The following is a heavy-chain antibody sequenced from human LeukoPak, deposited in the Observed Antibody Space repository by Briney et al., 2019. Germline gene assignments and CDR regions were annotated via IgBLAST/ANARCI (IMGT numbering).Heavy chain of an antibody. V-gene: IGHV4-59*01. D-gene: IGHD5-24*01. CDR3: ARVRGYFDY. Sequence: SETLFLTCTVSGGSISSYYWSWIRQPPGKGLEWIGYIYYSGSTNYNPSLKSRVTISVDTSKNQFSLKLSSVTAADTAVYYCARVRGYFDYWGQGTLVTVSS. J-gene: IGHJ4*02. CDR2: IYYSGST. CDR1: GGSISSYY.